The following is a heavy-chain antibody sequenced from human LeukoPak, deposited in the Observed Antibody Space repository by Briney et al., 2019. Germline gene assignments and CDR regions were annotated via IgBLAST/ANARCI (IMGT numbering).Heavy chain of an antibody. CDR3: ARDAGGQQLRARFYGMDV. J-gene: IGHJ6*02. CDR1: GGSISSDY. CDR2: MHYSGIT. V-gene: IGHV4-59*01. Sequence: PSETLSLTCTVSGGSISSDYWSWIRKPPGKGLEWIGYMHYSGITNYSPSLKSRVTISGDTSKNQFSLKLNSVTAADTAVYYCARDAGGQQLRARFYGMDVWGQGTTVTVSS. D-gene: IGHD6-13*01.